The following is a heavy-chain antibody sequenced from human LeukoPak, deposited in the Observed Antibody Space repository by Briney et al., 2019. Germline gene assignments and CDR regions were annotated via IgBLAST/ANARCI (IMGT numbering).Heavy chain of an antibody. V-gene: IGHV1-69*01. Sequence: ASVKVSCKASGGTFNRYAISWVRQAPGQGPQWMGAITPIFGAPNYAQRFQGRLKITADASTSTAYMELSRLTSDATAIYYCARDAAIYGNREYYYLYWGQGTLVTVSS. J-gene: IGHJ4*02. D-gene: IGHD2/OR15-2a*01. CDR3: ARDAAIYGNREYYYLY. CDR1: GGTFNRYA. CDR2: ITPIFGAP.